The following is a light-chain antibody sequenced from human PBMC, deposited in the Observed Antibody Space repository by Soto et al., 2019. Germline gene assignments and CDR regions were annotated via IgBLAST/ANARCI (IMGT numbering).Light chain of an antibody. CDR3: QRYNNWPLT. J-gene: IGKJ4*01. CDR2: DTS. V-gene: IGKV3-15*01. CDR1: QGIGDI. Sequence: EVVMRQSPATLSVYPGEGATLSCRASQGIGDILAWYQHKPGQTPRLLIYDTSTRATGVPARFSGSRSGTEFTLTINSLQSEDFAVYYCQRYNNWPLTFGGGTKVDIK.